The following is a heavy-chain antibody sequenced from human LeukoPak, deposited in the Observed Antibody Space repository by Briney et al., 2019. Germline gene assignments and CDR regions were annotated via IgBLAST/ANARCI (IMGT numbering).Heavy chain of an antibody. CDR2: ISSGSSTI. V-gene: IGHV3-48*02. CDR1: GFTLSSPN. J-gene: IGHJ4*02. CDR3: ARGSGYYYNY. D-gene: IGHD3-22*01. Sequence: GGSLRLSCAASGFTLSSPNMHWVRQAPGKGLEWVSYISSGSSTIYYAASVKGRFTISRDNAKSSLYLQMNSLSDEDTAVYYCARGSGYYYNYWGQGTLVTVSS.